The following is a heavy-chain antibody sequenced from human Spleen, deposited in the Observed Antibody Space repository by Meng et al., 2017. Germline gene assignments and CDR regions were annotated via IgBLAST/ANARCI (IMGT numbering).Heavy chain of an antibody. D-gene: IGHD4/OR15-4a*01. CDR2: IWFDGSKD. Sequence: GEPLKISCVASGFMFNRYAIHWVRQAPGQGLEWLAPIWFDGSKDYYVDSVKGRFIIFRDNSKNTVYLQMNSLRAEDTAVYYCARDDYGTLDYWGQGTLVTVSS. V-gene: IGHV3-33*01. J-gene: IGHJ4*02. CDR1: GFMFNRYA. CDR3: ARDDYGTLDY.